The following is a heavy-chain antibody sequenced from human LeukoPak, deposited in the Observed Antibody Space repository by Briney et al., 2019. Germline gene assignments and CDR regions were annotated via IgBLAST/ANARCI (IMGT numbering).Heavy chain of an antibody. CDR2: IRYDGSNE. Sequence: GGSLRLSCAASGFTFRNYGMHWVRQAPGKGLEWVAFIRYDGSNEVYADHVKGRFAISRDNSKNTLYLQMNSLRAEDSAVYYCAKYLRATVTTRDAFDIWGQGTMVTVSS. D-gene: IGHD4-17*01. J-gene: IGHJ3*02. V-gene: IGHV3-30*02. CDR1: GFTFRNYG. CDR3: AKYLRATVTTRDAFDI.